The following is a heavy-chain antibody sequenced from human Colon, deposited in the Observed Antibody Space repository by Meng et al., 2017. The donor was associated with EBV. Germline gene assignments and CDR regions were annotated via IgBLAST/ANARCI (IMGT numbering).Heavy chain of an antibody. V-gene: IGHV4-34*01. J-gene: IGHJ5*02. Sequence: QGRLQQWGGGLLKPPEALSLIFSVSGWSLSGYYWSWIRQPPGKGLEWIGEINHSGNTNYNPSLKSRVTISIDTSKNQFSLKLSSVTDADTAVYFCARGEPVPGHFLKSWGQGTLVTVSS. D-gene: IGHD6-19*01. CDR3: ARGEPVPGHFLKS. CDR1: GWSLSGYY. CDR2: INHSGNT.